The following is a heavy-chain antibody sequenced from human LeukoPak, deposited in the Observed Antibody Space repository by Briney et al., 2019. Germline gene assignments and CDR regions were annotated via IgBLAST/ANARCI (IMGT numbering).Heavy chain of an antibody. Sequence: SETLSLTCTVSGGSINGYYWTWIRQPPGKGLEWIGYIYDSGSTNYNPSLKSRVTISLDTSKNQFSLKLRSVTAADTAVYYCARLYGNYQNYFDYWGQGTLVTVSS. CDR1: GGSINGYY. D-gene: IGHD1-7*01. J-gene: IGHJ4*02. CDR2: IYDSGST. CDR3: ARLYGNYQNYFDY. V-gene: IGHV4-59*12.